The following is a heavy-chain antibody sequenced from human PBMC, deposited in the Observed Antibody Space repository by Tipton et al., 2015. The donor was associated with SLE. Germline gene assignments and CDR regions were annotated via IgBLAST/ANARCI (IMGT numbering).Heavy chain of an antibody. V-gene: IGHV3-7*01. Sequence: SLRLSCEASGFSFSTYWMHWVRQAPGKLLEWVANIKQDGSEKYYVDSVKGRFTISRDNAKNSLYLQMNSLRAEDTAVYYCARDVMSDYIWGSYRTSGMDVWGQGTTVTVSS. J-gene: IGHJ6*02. CDR2: IKQDGSEK. CDR3: ARDVMSDYIWGSYRTSGMDV. D-gene: IGHD3-16*02. CDR1: GFSFSTYW.